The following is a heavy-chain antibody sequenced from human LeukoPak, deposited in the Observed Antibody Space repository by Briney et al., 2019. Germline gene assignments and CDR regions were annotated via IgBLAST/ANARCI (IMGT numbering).Heavy chain of an antibody. V-gene: IGHV6-1*01. CDR2: TRYRSTWMT. D-gene: IGHD7-27*01. CDR3: VRDFNWGFDY. J-gene: IGHJ4*02. Sequence: SQTLSLTCAISGDSVSSKSVSWSWIRQSPSGGLEFLGRTRYRSTWMTFYSLSVQSRMTINADTSRNHVSLRLNSVTPEDTALYYCVRDFNWGFDYWGQGTLVTISS. CDR1: GDSVSSKSVS.